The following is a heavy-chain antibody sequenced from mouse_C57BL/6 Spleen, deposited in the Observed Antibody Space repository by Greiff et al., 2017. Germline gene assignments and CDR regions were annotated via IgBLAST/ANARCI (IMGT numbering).Heavy chain of an antibody. CDR2: INPYNGGT. CDR3: ARRDGSSYVDWYFDV. Sequence: DVQLQESGPVLVKPGASVKMSCKASGYTFTDYYMNWVKQSHGKSLEWIGVINPYNGGTSYNQKFKGKATLTVDKSSSTAYMELNSLTSEDSAVYYCARRDGSSYVDWYFDVWGTGTTVTVSS. CDR1: GYTFTDYY. D-gene: IGHD1-1*01. V-gene: IGHV1-19*01. J-gene: IGHJ1*03.